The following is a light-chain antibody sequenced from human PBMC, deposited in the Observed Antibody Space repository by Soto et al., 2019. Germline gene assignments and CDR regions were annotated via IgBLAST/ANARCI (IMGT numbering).Light chain of an antibody. V-gene: IGKV1-5*01. Sequence: DIQMTQSPSTLSASVGVRVTITCRASQIIGTWLAWYQQKPGKAPNLLIYDASSLESGVPSRFSGSGSGTEFTLTISSLQPDDFATYYCQQYNSYPYTFGQGTKLEIK. CDR1: QIIGTW. CDR2: DAS. CDR3: QQYNSYPYT. J-gene: IGKJ2*01.